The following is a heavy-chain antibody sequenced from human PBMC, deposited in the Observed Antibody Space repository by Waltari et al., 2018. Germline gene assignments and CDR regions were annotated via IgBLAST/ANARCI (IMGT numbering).Heavy chain of an antibody. V-gene: IGHV1-2*02. CDR1: GYTFTGYY. CDR3: ASDPAYCGGDCSFDL. CDR2: INPNSGGT. J-gene: IGHJ2*01. D-gene: IGHD2-21*02. Sequence: QVQLVQSGAEVKKPGASVKVSCKASGYTFTGYYMHWVRQAPGQGLEWMGWINPNSGGTNYAQKFQGRVTMTRDTSSSTAYMELRRLRSDDTAVYYCASDPAYCGGDCSFDLWGRGTLVTVSS.